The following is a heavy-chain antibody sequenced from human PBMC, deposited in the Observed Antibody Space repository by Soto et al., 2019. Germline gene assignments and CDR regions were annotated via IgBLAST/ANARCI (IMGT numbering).Heavy chain of an antibody. Sequence: GGSLRLSCAASGFTFSSYGMHWVRQAPGKGLEWVAVIWYDGSNKYYADSVKGRFTISRDNSKNTLYLQMNSLRAEDTAVYYCARVDSSGWHDAFDIWGQGTMVTVSS. J-gene: IGHJ3*02. V-gene: IGHV3-33*01. CDR3: ARVDSSGWHDAFDI. D-gene: IGHD6-19*01. CDR2: IWYDGSNK. CDR1: GFTFSSYG.